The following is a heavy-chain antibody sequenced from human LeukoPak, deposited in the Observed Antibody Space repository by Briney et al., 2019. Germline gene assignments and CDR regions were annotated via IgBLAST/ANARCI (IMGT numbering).Heavy chain of an antibody. Sequence: PSETLSLTCTVSGGSISSYYWSWIRQPPGKGLEWIGYIYYSGSTNYNPSLKGRVTISVDTSKNQFSLKLSSVTAADTAVYYCARDLGVGSDYWGQGTLVTVSS. J-gene: IGHJ4*02. D-gene: IGHD2-8*01. CDR2: IYYSGST. CDR1: GGSISSYY. V-gene: IGHV4-59*01. CDR3: ARDLGVGSDY.